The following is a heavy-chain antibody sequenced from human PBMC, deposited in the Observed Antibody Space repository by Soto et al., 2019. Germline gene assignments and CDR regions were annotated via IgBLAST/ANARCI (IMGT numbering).Heavy chain of an antibody. J-gene: IGHJ4*02. V-gene: IGHV4-59*01. CDR2: IYYNGRT. Sequence: QVHLQESGPGLVKPSETLSLTCTVSGGSITNYYWSWIRQPPGKGLEWIGYIYYNGRTYYNPSLESRVTISVDTSKNQFSLRLSSVTGADTAVYYCAKVPVESGLRRYFDSWGQGTLVTVSS. CDR3: AKVPVESGLRRYFDS. CDR1: GGSITNYY. D-gene: IGHD6-25*01.